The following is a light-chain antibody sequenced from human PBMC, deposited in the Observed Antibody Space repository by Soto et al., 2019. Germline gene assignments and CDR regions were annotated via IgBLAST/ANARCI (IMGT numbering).Light chain of an antibody. CDR1: SSDVGGYNF. V-gene: IGLV2-14*03. CDR3: SSYTTSSTVV. J-gene: IGLJ1*01. Sequence: QSALTQPASVFGSPGQSITISCTGTSSDVGGYNFVSWYQQHPGKAPKLMIYEVSNRPSGVSNRFSGSKSGNTASLTISGLQHEDEDDYYCSSYTTSSTVVFGTGTKVTVL. CDR2: EVS.